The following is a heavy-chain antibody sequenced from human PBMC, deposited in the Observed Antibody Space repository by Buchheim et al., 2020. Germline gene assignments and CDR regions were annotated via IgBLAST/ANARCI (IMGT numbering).Heavy chain of an antibody. CDR1: GYTFTSYY. Sequence: QVQLVQSGAEVKKPGASVKVSCKASGYTFTSYYMHWVRQAPGQGLEWMGIINSSGGSTSYAQKFQGRVTMTRDTSTSTVYMGLSSLRSEDTAVYYCARDTPTVVYYYYGMDVWGQGTT. J-gene: IGHJ6*02. V-gene: IGHV1-46*01. CDR3: ARDTPTVVYYYYGMDV. CDR2: INSSGGST. D-gene: IGHD4-23*01.